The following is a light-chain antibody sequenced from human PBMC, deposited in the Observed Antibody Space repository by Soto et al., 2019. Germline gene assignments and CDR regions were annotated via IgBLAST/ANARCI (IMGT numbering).Light chain of an antibody. CDR1: NIGSRN. V-gene: IGLV3-21*04. CDR3: QVWDSSSDHVV. J-gene: IGLJ2*01. Sequence: SYELTQPPSVSAAPGQPARITCGGNNIGSRNVHWYQQKPGQAPILVISHDRDRPSGIPERFSGSNSGNTATLTISGVEAGDEADYYCQVWDSSSDHVVFGGGTKLTVL. CDR2: HDR.